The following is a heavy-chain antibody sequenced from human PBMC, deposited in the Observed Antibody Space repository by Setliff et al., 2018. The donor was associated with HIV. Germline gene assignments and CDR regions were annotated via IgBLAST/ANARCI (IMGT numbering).Heavy chain of an antibody. CDR3: ARATVTVDFYYYGLDV. CDR1: GGSFSDYY. V-gene: IGHV4-34*01. D-gene: IGHD4-17*01. CDR2: INHSGST. Sequence: SETLSLTCAVYGGSFSDYYWSWIRQPPGKGLEWIGEINHSGSTNYNPSLKSRVTISVDTSKNQFSLKLSSVTAADTAAYYCARATVTVDFYYYGLDVWGQGTTVTVSS. J-gene: IGHJ6*02.